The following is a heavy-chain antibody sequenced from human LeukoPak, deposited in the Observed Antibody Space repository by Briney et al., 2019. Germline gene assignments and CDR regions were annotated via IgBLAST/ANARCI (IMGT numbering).Heavy chain of an antibody. Sequence: SETLSLTCAVYGGSFSGYYWSWIRQPPGKGLEWIGEINHSGSTNYNPPLKSRVTISVDTSKNQFSLKLSSVTAADTAVYYCARVNYSSGWYVDYWGQGTLVTVSS. D-gene: IGHD6-19*01. V-gene: IGHV4-34*01. CDR1: GGSFSGYY. CDR2: INHSGST. CDR3: ARVNYSSGWYVDY. J-gene: IGHJ4*02.